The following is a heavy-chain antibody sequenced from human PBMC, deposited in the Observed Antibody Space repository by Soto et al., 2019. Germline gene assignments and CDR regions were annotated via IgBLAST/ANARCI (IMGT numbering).Heavy chain of an antibody. CDR3: ARISSSSCTDY. J-gene: IGHJ4*02. CDR2: ISADGACT. D-gene: IGHD6-13*01. CDR1: RVTFNTYA. Sequence: GGSLRLSCAASRVTFNTYAMNWVRQAPGKGLEWVAAISADGACTYYADSVKGRFTISRDNSKNTLSLQMNSLRAEDTAIFYCARISSSSCTDYWGQGTLVTVSS. V-gene: IGHV3-23*01.